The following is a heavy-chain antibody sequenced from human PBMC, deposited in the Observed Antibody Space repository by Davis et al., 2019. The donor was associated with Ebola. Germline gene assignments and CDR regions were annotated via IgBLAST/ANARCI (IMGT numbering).Heavy chain of an antibody. V-gene: IGHV3-64D*06. CDR1: GFTFSSYA. Sequence: ESLKISCAASGFTFSSYAMHWVRQAPGKGLEYVSAISSNGGSTYYADSVKGRFTISRDNSKNTLYLQMSSLRAEDTAVYYCVKDYYGSGSYYQTRDWGQGTLVTVSS. CDR2: ISSNGGST. J-gene: IGHJ4*02. D-gene: IGHD3-10*01. CDR3: VKDYYGSGSYYQTRD.